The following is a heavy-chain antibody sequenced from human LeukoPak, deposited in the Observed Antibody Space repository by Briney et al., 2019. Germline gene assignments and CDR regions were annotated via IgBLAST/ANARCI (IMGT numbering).Heavy chain of an antibody. V-gene: IGHV4-61*09. CDR3: ARGAPRWWFDP. Sequence: PSQTLSLTCTVSGGSISSASYYWSWIRQPAGKGLEWVGHIYTSGSSNYNPSPKSRVTISVDTSKNQFSLKLSSVTAADTAVYYCARGAPRWWFDPWGQGTLVTVSS. J-gene: IGHJ5*02. D-gene: IGHD4-23*01. CDR1: GGSISSASYY. CDR2: IYTSGSS.